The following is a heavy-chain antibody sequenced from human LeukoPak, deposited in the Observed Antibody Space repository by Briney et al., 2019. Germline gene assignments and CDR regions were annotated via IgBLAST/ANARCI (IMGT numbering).Heavy chain of an antibody. D-gene: IGHD5-12*01. V-gene: IGHV3-23*01. J-gene: IGHJ3*02. CDR2: ISGSGGST. CDR3: AKAKAEYSGYDFDAFDI. CDR1: GFTFSSYA. Sequence: PGGSLRLSCAASGFTFSSYAMIWVRQAPGKGLEWVSAISGSGGSTYYADSVKGRFTISRDNSKNTLYLQMNSLRAEDTAVYCCAKAKAEYSGYDFDAFDIWGQGTMVTVSS.